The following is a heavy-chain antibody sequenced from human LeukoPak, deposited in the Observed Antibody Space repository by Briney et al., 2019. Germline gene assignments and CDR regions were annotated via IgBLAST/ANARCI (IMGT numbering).Heavy chain of an antibody. V-gene: IGHV3-53*01. CDR3: ARADYYDSSGYNDY. CDR1: GGSISSSSYY. D-gene: IGHD3-22*01. J-gene: IGHJ4*02. Sequence: ETLSLTCTVSGGSISSSSYYWGWIRQPPGKGLEWVSVIYSGGNTYYADSVKGRFTISIDNSKNTLYLQMTSLRAEDTAVYYCARADYYDSSGYNDYWGQGTLVTVSS. CDR2: IYSGGNT.